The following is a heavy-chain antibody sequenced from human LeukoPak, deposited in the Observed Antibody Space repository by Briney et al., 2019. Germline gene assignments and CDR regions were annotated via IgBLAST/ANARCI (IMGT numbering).Heavy chain of an antibody. Sequence: KASETLSLTCTVSGGSISSYYWSWIRQPPGKGLEWIGYIYYSGSTNYNPSLDTRVTISVDTSKNHLSLKLSSVTAADTAVYYCARGDYYDSSGYFRIWGQGTLVTVSS. CDR3: ARGDYYDSSGYFRI. J-gene: IGHJ1*01. D-gene: IGHD3-22*01. CDR1: GGSISSYY. CDR2: IYYSGST. V-gene: IGHV4-59*01.